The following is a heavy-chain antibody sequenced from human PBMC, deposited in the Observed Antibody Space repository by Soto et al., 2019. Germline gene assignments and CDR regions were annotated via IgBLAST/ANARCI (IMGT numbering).Heavy chain of an antibody. CDR3: ARDLPGVAAGGTSTSDYFDY. D-gene: IGHD6-13*01. CDR1: GFTFSSYA. CDR2: SSDSGGST. Sequence: GSLRLSCAASGFTFSSYAMSWVREAPGKGLEWVAASSDSGGSTYYADSVKGRFTISRDNSKNTLYLQMNSLRAEDTAVYYCARDLPGVAAGGTSTSDYFDYWGQRTLVTVSS. J-gene: IGHJ4*02. V-gene: IGHV3-23*01.